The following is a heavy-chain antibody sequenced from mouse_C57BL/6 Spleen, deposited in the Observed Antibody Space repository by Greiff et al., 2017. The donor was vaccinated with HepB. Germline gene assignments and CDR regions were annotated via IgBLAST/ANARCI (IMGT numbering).Heavy chain of an antibody. CDR3: ARTTTVVARYFDV. V-gene: IGHV5-17*01. Sequence: EVNLVESGGGLVKPGGSLKLSCAASGFTFSDYGMHWVRQAPEKGLEWVAYISSGSSTIYYADTVKGRFTISRDNAKNTLFLQMTSLRSEDTAMYYCARTTTVVARYFDVWGTGTTVTVSS. D-gene: IGHD1-1*01. CDR1: GFTFSDYG. J-gene: IGHJ1*03. CDR2: ISSGSSTI.